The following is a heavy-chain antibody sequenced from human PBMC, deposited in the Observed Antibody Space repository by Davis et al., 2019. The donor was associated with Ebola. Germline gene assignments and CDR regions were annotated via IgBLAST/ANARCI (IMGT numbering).Heavy chain of an antibody. J-gene: IGHJ4*02. D-gene: IGHD6-13*01. V-gene: IGHV4-61*09. Sequence: PSETLSLTCTVSGGSISSGSYYWSWIRQPAGKGLEWIGHIYTSGSTNYNPSLKSRVTISVDTSKNQFSLKLSSVTAADTAVYYCARDRSSNWCYVWGQGTLVTVSS. CDR1: GGSISSGSYY. CDR2: IYTSGST. CDR3: ARDRSSNWCYV.